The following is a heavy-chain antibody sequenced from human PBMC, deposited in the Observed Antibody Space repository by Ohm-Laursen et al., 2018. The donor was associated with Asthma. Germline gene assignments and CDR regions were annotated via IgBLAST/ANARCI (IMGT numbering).Heavy chain of an antibody. CDR1: GGSINSDY. CDR3: ARAVLSAYPLN. J-gene: IGHJ4*02. CDR2: IFKSENT. Sequence: SDTLSLTCTVSGGSINSDYWTWIRQPPGKGLEWIGYIFKSENTKYNPSLKSRVTISADTSKNQLSLKLSSVTAADTAVYYCARAVLSAYPLNWGQGTLVTVSS. V-gene: IGHV4-59*07. D-gene: IGHD3-10*01.